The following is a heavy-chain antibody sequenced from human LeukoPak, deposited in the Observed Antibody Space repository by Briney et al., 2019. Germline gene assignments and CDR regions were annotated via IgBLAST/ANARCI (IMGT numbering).Heavy chain of an antibody. V-gene: IGHV3-48*03. CDR1: GFTFSSYE. CDR3: ARAGWQWLRGNTNWFDP. CDR2: ISSSGSTI. J-gene: IGHJ5*02. Sequence: GGSLRLSCAASGFTFSSYEMNWVRQAPGKGLEWVSYISSSGSTIYYADSVTGRFTISRDNAKNSLYLQMNSLRAEDTALYYCARAGWQWLRGNTNWFDPWGQGTLVTVSS. D-gene: IGHD6-19*01.